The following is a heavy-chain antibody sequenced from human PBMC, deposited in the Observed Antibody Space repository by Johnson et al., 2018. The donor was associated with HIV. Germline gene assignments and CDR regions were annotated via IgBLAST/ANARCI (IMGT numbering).Heavy chain of an antibody. D-gene: IGHD6-13*01. Sequence: VQLVESGGGVVQPGRSLRLSCAASGFTFSSYAMHWVRQAPGKGLEWVAVISYDGSNKYYADSVKGRFTISRDNSKNTLYLQRNSLRAEDTAVYYCASPLEAAAGPMDAFDIWGQGTMVTVSS. CDR3: ASPLEAAAGPMDAFDI. CDR2: ISYDGSNK. CDR1: GFTFSSYA. V-gene: IGHV3-30-3*01. J-gene: IGHJ3*02.